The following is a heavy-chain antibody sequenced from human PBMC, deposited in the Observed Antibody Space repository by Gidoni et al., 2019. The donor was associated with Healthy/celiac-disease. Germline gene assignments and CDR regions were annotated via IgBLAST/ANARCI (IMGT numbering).Heavy chain of an antibody. CDR3: ARHLPYDSSGYYFDY. V-gene: IGHV5-51*01. CDR2: IYPGDSDT. D-gene: IGHD3-22*01. Sequence: EVQRVQSGAEVKKPGESLKISCKGSGYSFTSYWIGWVRQMPGKGLEWMGIIYPGDSDTRYSPSFQGQVTISADKSISPAYLQWSSLKASATAMYYCARHLPYDSSGYYFDYWGQGTLVTVSS. CDR1: GYSFTSYW. J-gene: IGHJ4*02.